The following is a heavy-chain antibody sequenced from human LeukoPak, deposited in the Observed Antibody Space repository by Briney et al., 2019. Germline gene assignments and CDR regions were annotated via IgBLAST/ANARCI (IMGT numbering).Heavy chain of an antibody. CDR1: GFTFSSYS. J-gene: IGHJ4*02. D-gene: IGHD6-19*01. Sequence: GGSLRLSCAASGFTFSSYSMNWVRQAPGKGLEWVSSISSSSSYIYYADSVKGRFTISRDNAKNSLYLQMNSLRAEDTAVYYCARDNIPGYGSGWYVDYWGQGTLVTVSS. CDR3: ARDNIPGYGSGWYVDY. V-gene: IGHV3-21*01. CDR2: ISSSSSYI.